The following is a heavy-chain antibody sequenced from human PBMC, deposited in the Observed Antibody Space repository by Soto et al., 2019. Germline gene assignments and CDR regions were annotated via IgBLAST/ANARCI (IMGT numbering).Heavy chain of an antibody. CDR3: ASEAVAGKSYYYGMDV. CDR2: INHSGST. Sequence: LSLTCAVYGGSFSGYYWSWIRQPPGKGLEWIGEINHSGSTNYNPSLKSRVTISVDTSKNQFSLKLSSVTAADTAVYYCASEAVAGKSYYYGMDVWGQGTTVTVS. CDR1: GGSFSGYY. D-gene: IGHD6-19*01. J-gene: IGHJ6*02. V-gene: IGHV4-34*01.